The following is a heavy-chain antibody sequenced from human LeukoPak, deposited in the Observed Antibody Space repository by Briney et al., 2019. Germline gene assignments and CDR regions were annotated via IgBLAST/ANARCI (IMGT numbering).Heavy chain of an antibody. CDR3: ARGIFGYYDGILTSDY. V-gene: IGHV3-21*01. D-gene: IGHD3-3*02. CDR2: ISSSSSYI. CDR1: GFTFSSYS. J-gene: IGHJ4*02. Sequence: GGSLRLSCAASGFTFSSYSMNWVRQAPGKGLEWVSSISSSSSYIYYADSVKGRFTISRDNAKNSLYLQMNSLRAEDTAVYYCARGIFGYYDGILTSDYWGQGTLVTVSS.